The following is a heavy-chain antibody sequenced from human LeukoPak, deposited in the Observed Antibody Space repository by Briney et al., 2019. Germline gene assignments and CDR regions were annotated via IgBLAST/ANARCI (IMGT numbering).Heavy chain of an antibody. CDR3: ARGDEWELGKFDY. Sequence: KAGGSLRLSCAASGFTFSSYSMNWVRQAPGKGLEWVSSISSSSSYTYYADSVKGRFTISRDNAKNSLYLQMNSLRAEDTAVYYCARGDEWELGKFDYWGQGTLVTVSS. D-gene: IGHD1-26*01. CDR2: ISSSSSYT. J-gene: IGHJ4*02. CDR1: GFTFSSYS. V-gene: IGHV3-21*01.